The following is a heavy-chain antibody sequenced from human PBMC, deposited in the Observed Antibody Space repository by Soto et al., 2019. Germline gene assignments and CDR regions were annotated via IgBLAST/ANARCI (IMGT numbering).Heavy chain of an antibody. D-gene: IGHD3-10*01. CDR2: ISGDGSSI. V-gene: IGHV3-74*01. CDR3: VRVGGHRGEY. Sequence: EVQLVESGGGFVQPGGSLRLSCAASGFMFSSYWMHWVRQGPGKGLVWVSRISGDGSSISYADSVKGRFTISRDNAKNTLYLQMNNLRDEDTAMFYCVRVGGHRGEYWGPGTLVTVSS. CDR1: GFMFSSYW. J-gene: IGHJ4*02.